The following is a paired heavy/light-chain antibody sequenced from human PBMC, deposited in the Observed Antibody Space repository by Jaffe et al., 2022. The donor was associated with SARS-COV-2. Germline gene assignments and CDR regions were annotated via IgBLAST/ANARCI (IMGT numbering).Heavy chain of an antibody. V-gene: IGHV1-18*01. CDR2: ISAYKGHT. CDR1: GYTFTSYA. Sequence: QIQLVQSGAEVKKPGASVKVSCKTSGYTFTSYAITWVRQAPGQGLEWMGWISAYKGHTKYAEKVQDRVSMTTDTSTSTAYMELRSLTSDDTAMYYCAVHYGSGSYYPYYFDYWGQGTLVTVSS. D-gene: IGHD3-10*01. CDR3: AVHYGSGSYYPYYFDY. J-gene: IGHJ4*02.
Light chain of an antibody. CDR2: DVS. Sequence: QSALTQPASVSGSPGQSITISCTGTSGDVGYYDYVSWYQQHPGQVPKLIISDVSDRPSGVSHRFSGSKSGNTASLTISGLQAEDEADYYCSTYTSSSTPNVVFGGGTKLTVL. CDR1: SGDVGYYDY. CDR3: STYTSSSTPNVV. V-gene: IGLV2-14*01. J-gene: IGLJ2*01.